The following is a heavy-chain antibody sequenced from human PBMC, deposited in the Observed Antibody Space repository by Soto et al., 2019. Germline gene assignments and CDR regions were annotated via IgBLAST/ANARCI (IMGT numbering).Heavy chain of an antibody. CDR2: FDPEDGET. CDR1: GYTLTELS. CDR3: ANKYCISTSCRFHCFDP. J-gene: IGHJ5*02. D-gene: IGHD2-2*01. Sequence: ASVKVSCKVSGYTLTELSMHWVRQAPGKGLEWMGGFDPEDGETIYAQKFQGRVTMTEDTSTDTAYMELSSLRSEDTAVYYCANKYCISTSCRFHCFDPWGQGPLVTV. V-gene: IGHV1-24*01.